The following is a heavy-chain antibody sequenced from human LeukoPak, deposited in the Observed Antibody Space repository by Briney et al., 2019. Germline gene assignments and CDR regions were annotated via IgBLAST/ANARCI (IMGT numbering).Heavy chain of an antibody. CDR3: ATVVRSWDYFDY. CDR1: GGSVSSGSYY. V-gene: IGHV4-61*01. D-gene: IGHD2/OR15-2a*01. CDR2: IYYSGSC. Sequence: SETLSLTCTVSGGSVSSGSYYWSWIRQSPGKGLEWIGYIYYSGSCNYNPSLKSRVTISVDTSKNQFSMWLSSVTAADTAVYYCATVVRSWDYFDYWGQGTLVTVSS. J-gene: IGHJ4*02.